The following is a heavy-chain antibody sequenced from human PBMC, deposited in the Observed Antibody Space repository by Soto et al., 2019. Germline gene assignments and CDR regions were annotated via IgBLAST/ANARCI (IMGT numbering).Heavy chain of an antibody. V-gene: IGHV1-69*01. CDR2: IIPIFGTA. Sequence: QVQLVQSGAEVKKPGSSVKVSCKASGGTFSSYAISWVRQAPGQGLEWMGGIIPIFGTANYAQKSQGRVTITADESTSTAYMELSSLRSEDTAVYYCARVDSSSWYPHYYYGMDVWGQGTTVTVSS. CDR3: ARVDSSSWYPHYYYGMDV. J-gene: IGHJ6*02. CDR1: GGTFSSYA. D-gene: IGHD6-13*01.